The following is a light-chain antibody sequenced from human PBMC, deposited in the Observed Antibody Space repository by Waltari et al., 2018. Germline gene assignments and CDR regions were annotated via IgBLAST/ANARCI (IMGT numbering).Light chain of an antibody. CDR2: GAS. V-gene: IGKV3-20*01. CDR1: QSVSSSY. Sequence: EIELTQSPGTLSLSPGERATLSCRASQSVSSSYLAWYQQKPGQAPRLLIYGASSRATGIPDRFSGSGSGTDFTLTISRLEPEDFAVYYCQQYGSSPSTFGQGTKVEIK. J-gene: IGKJ1*01. CDR3: QQYGSSPST.